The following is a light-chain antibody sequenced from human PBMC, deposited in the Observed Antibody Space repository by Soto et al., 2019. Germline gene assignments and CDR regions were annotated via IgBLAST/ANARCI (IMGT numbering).Light chain of an antibody. V-gene: IGKV1-39*01. CDR1: QSIKNY. CDR3: QQSYTSPIT. J-gene: IGKJ1*01. Sequence: DIQMTQSPSSLSASVGDRVTITCRASQSIKNYLNRYQQKPGKAPKLLIYAASSLQSGVPSRFSGGGSGTDFTLTISSLQPEDFATYYCQQSYTSPITFGQGTKVEIK. CDR2: AAS.